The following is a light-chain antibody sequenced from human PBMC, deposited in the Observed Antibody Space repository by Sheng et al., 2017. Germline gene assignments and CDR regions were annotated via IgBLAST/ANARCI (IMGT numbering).Light chain of an antibody. CDR3: QQYSSSSGLT. J-gene: IGKJ4*01. V-gene: IGKV3-20*01. Sequence: EIVLTQSPGTLSLSPGERAPSPAGASQSVDSSYFTLVPAEPCQAPRLLIYGASSRATGIPDQVHGSGSGTDFTLTISRLEPEDFAVYHCQQYSSSSGLTFGGGTKVEIK. CDR2: GAS. CDR1: QSVDSSY.